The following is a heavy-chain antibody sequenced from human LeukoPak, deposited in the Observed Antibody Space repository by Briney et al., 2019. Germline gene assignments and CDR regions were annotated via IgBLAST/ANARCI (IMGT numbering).Heavy chain of an antibody. CDR2: LSAYNGNT. CDR1: GYTFTSYG. V-gene: IGHV1-18*04. CDR3: ARGGNRWEQMGS. J-gene: IGHJ5*02. Sequence: ASVKVSSKASGYTFTSYGISWVRQAPGQGLEGMGWLSAYNGNTNYAQKLQGRVTMTTDTSTSTAYMELRSLRSDDTAVYYCARGGNRWEQMGSWGQGTLVTVSS. D-gene: IGHD1-26*01.